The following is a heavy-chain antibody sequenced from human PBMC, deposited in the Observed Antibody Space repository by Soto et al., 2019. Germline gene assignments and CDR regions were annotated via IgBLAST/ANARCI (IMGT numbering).Heavy chain of an antibody. D-gene: IGHD3-3*01. CDR1: GFTFGNYG. V-gene: IGHV3-23*01. CDR3: AKVASSGVVIEYFDY. Sequence: EVQLLESGGGLVQPGGSLRLSCGTSGFTFGNYGMGWVRQAPGKGLEWVSGLSSSGGRTYYADSVKGRFTISRDNSKNTLFLQMNSLRAEDTAVYYCAKVASSGVVIEYFDYWGQGSLVTVSS. CDR2: LSSSGGRT. J-gene: IGHJ4*02.